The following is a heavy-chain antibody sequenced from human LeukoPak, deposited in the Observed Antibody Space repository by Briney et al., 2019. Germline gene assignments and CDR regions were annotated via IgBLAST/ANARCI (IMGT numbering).Heavy chain of an antibody. V-gene: IGHV3-23*01. CDR3: ARDPPRSGQLDYDY. CDR2: ISGSGGST. Sequence: PGGSLRLSCAASGFTFSSYAMSWVRQAPGKGLEWVSAISGSGGSTYYADSVKGRFTISRDNSKNTLYLQMNSLRAEDTAVYYCARDPPRSGQLDYDYWGQGTLVTVSS. D-gene: IGHD6-6*01. CDR1: GFTFSSYA. J-gene: IGHJ4*02.